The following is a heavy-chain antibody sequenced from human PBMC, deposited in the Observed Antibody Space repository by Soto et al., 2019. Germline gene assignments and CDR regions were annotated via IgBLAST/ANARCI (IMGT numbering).Heavy chain of an antibody. Sequence: GASVKVSCKASGYTFTSYYMHWVRQAPGQGLEWMGIINPSGGSTSYAQKFQGRVTMTRDTSTSTVYMELSSLRSEDTAVYYCARGRLDKSSGWYNFDYWGQGTLVTVSS. CDR2: INPSGGST. D-gene: IGHD6-19*01. V-gene: IGHV1-46*01. CDR3: ARGRLDKSSGWYNFDY. J-gene: IGHJ4*02. CDR1: GYTFTSYY.